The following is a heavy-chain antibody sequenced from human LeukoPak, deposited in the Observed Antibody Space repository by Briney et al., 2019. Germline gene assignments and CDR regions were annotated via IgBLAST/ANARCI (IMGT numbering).Heavy chain of an antibody. V-gene: IGHV4-61*02. CDR3: AREGYDFWSGYLPFDY. Sequence: SQTLSLTCTVSGGSISSGSYYWSWIRQPAGKGLEWIERIYTSGSTNYNPSLKSRVTISVDTSKNQFSLKLSSVTAADTAVYYCAREGYDFWSGYLPFDYWGQGTLVTVSS. D-gene: IGHD3-3*01. CDR1: GGSISSGSYY. CDR2: IYTSGST. J-gene: IGHJ4*02.